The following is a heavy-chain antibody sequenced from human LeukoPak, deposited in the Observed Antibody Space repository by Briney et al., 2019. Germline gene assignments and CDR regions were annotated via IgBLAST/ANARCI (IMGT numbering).Heavy chain of an antibody. Sequence: GGSLRLSCAASGFTVSSNYMSWVRQAPGKGLEWVSIIYSGGSTFYADSVKGRFTISRDNAKNSLYLQVNSLRAEDTAVYYCARDNGNWNYAFHDYWGQGTLVTVSS. CDR2: IYSGGST. V-gene: IGHV3-53*01. CDR1: GFTVSSNY. J-gene: IGHJ4*02. D-gene: IGHD1-7*01. CDR3: ARDNGNWNYAFHDY.